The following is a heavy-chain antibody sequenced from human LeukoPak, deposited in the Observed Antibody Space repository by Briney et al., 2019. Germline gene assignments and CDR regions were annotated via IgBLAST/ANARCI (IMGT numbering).Heavy chain of an antibody. V-gene: IGHV3-13*01. D-gene: IGHD3-10*01. CDR3: TRGPHQSYDSGTYVWFDP. Sequence: GGALRLSCVASGFTFSTYVMGWVRQVPGKGLEWVSTIRTSGDIYYSGSAKGRFTISRDNAKNSLYLQMNSLRVGDTAVYYCTRGPHQSYDSGTYVWFDPWGQGTLVTVSS. CDR1: GFTFSTYV. J-gene: IGHJ5*02. CDR2: IRTSGDI.